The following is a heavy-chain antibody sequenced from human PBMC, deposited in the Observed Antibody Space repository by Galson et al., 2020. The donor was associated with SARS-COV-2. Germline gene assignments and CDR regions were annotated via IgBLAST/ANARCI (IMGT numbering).Heavy chain of an antibody. J-gene: IGHJ6*02. Sequence: ASVKVSCKVSGYTLTELSMHWVRQAPGKGLEWMGGFDPEDGETIYAQKFQGRVTMTEDTSTDTAYMELSSLRSEDTAVYYCATDGFKIAARPETYYYYYYGMDVWGQGTTVTVSS. CDR3: ATDGFKIAARPETYYYYYYGMDV. D-gene: IGHD6-13*01. CDR2: FDPEDGET. CDR1: GYTLTELS. V-gene: IGHV1-24*01.